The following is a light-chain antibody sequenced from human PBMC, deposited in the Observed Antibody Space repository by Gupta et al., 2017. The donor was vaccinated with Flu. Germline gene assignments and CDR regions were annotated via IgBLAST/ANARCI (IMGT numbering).Light chain of an antibody. Sequence: DIQMTQLPSSWSPHVGDRATITCRASQSISSYLNWYQQKPGKAPKLLIYAASSLQSGVPSRFSGSGAGTDFTLTISSLQPEDFATYYCQQSYSTLALTFGGGTKVEIK. CDR1: QSISSY. CDR3: QQSYSTLALT. J-gene: IGKJ4*01. V-gene: IGKV1-39*01. CDR2: AAS.